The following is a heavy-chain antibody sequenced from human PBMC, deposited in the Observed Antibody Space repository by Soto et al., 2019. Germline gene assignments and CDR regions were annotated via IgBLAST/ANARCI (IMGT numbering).Heavy chain of an antibody. Sequence: EVQLVESGGGLVQPGGSLRLSCAASGFTFSSYWMSWVRQAPGKGLEWVANIKQDGSEKYYVDSVKGRFTISRDNAKNSLYLQMNSLRAEDTAVYYCAREGGFTMVRGVILPPPTFWYFDLWGRGTLVTVSS. J-gene: IGHJ2*01. CDR3: AREGGFTMVRGVILPPPTFWYFDL. D-gene: IGHD3-10*01. CDR2: IKQDGSEK. V-gene: IGHV3-7*01. CDR1: GFTFSSYW.